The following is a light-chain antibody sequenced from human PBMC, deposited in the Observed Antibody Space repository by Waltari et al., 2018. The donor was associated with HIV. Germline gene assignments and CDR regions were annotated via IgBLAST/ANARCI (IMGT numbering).Light chain of an antibody. Sequence: EIVLTQSPATLSLSPGERAALSCRASQTVSSNYLAWYQQKPGRAPRLLIYGASSRAAGIPDRFSGSGSGTDFTLTISRLEPEDFAVYYCQQYGSSFTFGPGTKVDVK. CDR2: GAS. V-gene: IGKV3-20*01. J-gene: IGKJ3*01. CDR1: QTVSSNY. CDR3: QQYGSSFT.